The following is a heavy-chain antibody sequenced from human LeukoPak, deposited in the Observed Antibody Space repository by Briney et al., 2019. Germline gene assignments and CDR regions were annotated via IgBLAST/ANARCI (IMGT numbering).Heavy chain of an antibody. CDR3: ARDEVDSRAAAGTIGSYFSY. CDR2: ISYDGSNK. D-gene: IGHD6-13*01. CDR1: GFTFSSYA. J-gene: IGHJ4*02. V-gene: IGHV3-30-3*01. Sequence: GGSLRLSCAASGFTFSSYAMHWVRQAPGKGLEWVAVISYDGSNKYYADSVKGRFTISRDNSKNTLYLQMNSLRAEDTAVYYCARDEVDSRAAAGTIGSYFSYWGQGTLVTVSS.